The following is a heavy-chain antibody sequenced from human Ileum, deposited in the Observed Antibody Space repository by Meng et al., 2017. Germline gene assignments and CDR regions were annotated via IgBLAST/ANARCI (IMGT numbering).Heavy chain of an antibody. J-gene: IGHJ4*02. V-gene: IGHV3-30*04. CDR2: ISYDGSNQ. D-gene: IGHD1-1*01. CDR3: TRNEYDTYYFDY. Sequence: GGSLRLSCAASGFTFGSLTMHWVRQAPGKGLEWVAAISYDGSNQHYADSVKGRLTISRDNSKNTLFLQMNGLRAEDTAVYYCTRNEYDTYYFDYWGQGTLVTVSS. CDR1: GFTFGSLT.